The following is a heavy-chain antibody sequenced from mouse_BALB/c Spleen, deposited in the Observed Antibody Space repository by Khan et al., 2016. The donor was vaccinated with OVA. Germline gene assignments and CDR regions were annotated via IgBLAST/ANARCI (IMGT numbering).Heavy chain of an antibody. J-gene: IGHJ3*01. CDR1: GYTFTNYT. CDR3: ASYYRYPAWFAY. CDR2: INPSTDYT. Sequence: QVQLQQSGAELARPGASVKMSCKASGYTFTNYTMHWVKQRPGQGLEWIGYINPSTDYTHYNQNFKDKATLTADKSSSTAYMQLSSLTSEDSVVYYCASYYRYPAWFAYWGQGTLVTVSA. V-gene: IGHV1-4*01. D-gene: IGHD2-14*01.